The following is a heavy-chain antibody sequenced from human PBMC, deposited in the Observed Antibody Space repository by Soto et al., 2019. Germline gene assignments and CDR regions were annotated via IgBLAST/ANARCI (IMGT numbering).Heavy chain of an antibody. CDR1: GYSFTSYF. V-gene: IGHV1-46*04. D-gene: IGHD3-10*01. J-gene: IGHJ4*02. Sequence: QVQLVQSGAEVKRPGASVKVSCKASGYSFTSYFMHWVRQAPGQGLEWMGIINPNDGTTKYAQKLQGRVTMTRDKSTNTVSRELSSLRSEGTAVYYCAKGYGSGSYYALWGQGTLVTVSS. CDR2: INPNDGTT. CDR3: AKGYGSGSYYAL.